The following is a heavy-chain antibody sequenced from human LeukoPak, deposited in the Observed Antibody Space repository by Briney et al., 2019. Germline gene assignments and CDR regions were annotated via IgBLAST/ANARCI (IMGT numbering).Heavy chain of an antibody. D-gene: IGHD6-19*01. CDR1: GGSIRGYY. CDR2: ISRSGGT. J-gene: IGHJ4*02. CDR3: ARAAYSDGWSYVYFDY. Sequence: SETLSLTCTVSGGSIRGYYWHWIRQPPGKGLEWIGYISRSGGTNYNPSLKSRVTISRDTSKNQFSLILTSLTAADTAVYFCARAAYSDGWSYVYFDYWGQGTLVTVSS. V-gene: IGHV4-59*01.